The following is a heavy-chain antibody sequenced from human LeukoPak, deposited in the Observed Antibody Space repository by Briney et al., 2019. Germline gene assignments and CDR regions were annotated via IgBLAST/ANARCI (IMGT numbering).Heavy chain of an antibody. J-gene: IGHJ4*02. CDR3: ATQAHLYCGGDCYSDYFDY. CDR1: GVSISIYY. D-gene: IGHD2-21*02. CDR2: IYNSGST. V-gene: IGHV4-59*12. Sequence: SETLPLTCTVSGVSISIYYWSWIRQPPGKGLEWIGYIYNSGSTSYNPSLKSRATISADTSKNQFSLKLSSVTAADTAVYYCATQAHLYCGGDCYSDYFDYWGQGTLVTVSS.